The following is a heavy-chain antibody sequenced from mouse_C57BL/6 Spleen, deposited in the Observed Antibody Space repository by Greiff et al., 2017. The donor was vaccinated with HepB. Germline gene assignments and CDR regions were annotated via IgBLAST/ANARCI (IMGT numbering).Heavy chain of an antibody. CDR3: ASIYYYGSSPLYYAMDY. CDR2: IWSGGGT. Sequence: QVQLQQSGPGLVQPSQSLSITCTVSGFSLTSYGVHWVRQSPGKGLEWLGVIWSGGGTDYNAAFISRLSISKDNSKGQVFFKMNSLQADDTAIYYCASIYYYGSSPLYYAMDYWGQGTSVTVSS. V-gene: IGHV2-2*01. CDR1: GFSLTSYG. D-gene: IGHD1-1*01. J-gene: IGHJ4*01.